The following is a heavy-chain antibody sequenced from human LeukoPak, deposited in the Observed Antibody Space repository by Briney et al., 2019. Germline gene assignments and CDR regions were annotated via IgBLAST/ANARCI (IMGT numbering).Heavy chain of an antibody. Sequence: GGSLRLSCVASGFTFSDYWMHWVRQAPGKGLEWVANLKHHGSEMYYVDSVKGRFIISRDNTRNSLYLQMNSLRAEDTAVYYCAKGDTGYSYGDYFDYWGQGTLVTVSS. V-gene: IGHV3-7*03. CDR1: GFTFSDYW. CDR2: LKHHGSEM. CDR3: AKGDTGYSYGDYFDY. J-gene: IGHJ4*02. D-gene: IGHD5-18*01.